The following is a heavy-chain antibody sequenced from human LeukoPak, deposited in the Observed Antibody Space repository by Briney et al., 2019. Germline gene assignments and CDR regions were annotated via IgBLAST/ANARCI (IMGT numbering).Heavy chain of an antibody. V-gene: IGHV3-21*01. CDR1: GFTFSSYS. CDR2: ITSISTYI. D-gene: IGHD6-19*01. J-gene: IGHJ4*02. CDR3: ARGRSGWYHNFDY. Sequence: GGSLRLSCAASGFTFSSYSMNWVRQAPGKGLEGVSSITSISTYIYYAYSVKGQFTISRDNAKNSLYLQMNSLRAEDTAVYYCARGRSGWYHNFDYWGQGTLVTVSS.